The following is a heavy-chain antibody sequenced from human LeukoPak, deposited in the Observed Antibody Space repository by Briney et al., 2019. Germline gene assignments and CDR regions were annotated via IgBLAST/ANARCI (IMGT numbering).Heavy chain of an antibody. CDR1: GFTFSSYG. Sequence: GRSLTLTCAASGFTFSSYGMHWVRQAPGQGLEWVAVIWYDGSNKYYADSVKGRFTISRDNSKNTVYLQMNSLRAEDTAVYYCARDGCISTRCYVSTYWGQGTLVTVSS. V-gene: IGHV3-33*01. CDR3: ARDGCISTRCYVSTY. J-gene: IGHJ4*02. CDR2: IWYDGSNK. D-gene: IGHD2-2*01.